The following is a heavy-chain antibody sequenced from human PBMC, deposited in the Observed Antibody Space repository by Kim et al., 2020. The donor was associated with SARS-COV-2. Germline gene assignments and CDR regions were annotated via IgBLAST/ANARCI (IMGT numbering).Heavy chain of an antibody. D-gene: IGHD3-10*01. J-gene: IGHJ4*02. V-gene: IGHV4-61*07. Sequence: YNPSLKGRFSISIDTPKNQFSLKMESVTAAETAVYYCARLRRGPWNFDYWGQGTLVTVS. CDR3: ARLRRGPWNFDY.